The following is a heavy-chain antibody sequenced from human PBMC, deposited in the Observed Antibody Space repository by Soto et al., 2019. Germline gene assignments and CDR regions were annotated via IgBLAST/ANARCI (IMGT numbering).Heavy chain of an antibody. CDR3: ARGRVYYGSGSYSYRLRAFDI. CDR2: INHSGST. CDR1: GGSFSGYY. Sequence: PSETLSLTCAVYGGSFSGYYWSWIRQPPGKGLEWIGEINHSGSTNYNPSLKSRVTISVDTSKNQFSLKLSSVTAADTAVYYRARGRVYYGSGSYSYRLRAFDIWVHGTMVTVPS. J-gene: IGHJ3*02. V-gene: IGHV4-34*01. D-gene: IGHD3-10*01.